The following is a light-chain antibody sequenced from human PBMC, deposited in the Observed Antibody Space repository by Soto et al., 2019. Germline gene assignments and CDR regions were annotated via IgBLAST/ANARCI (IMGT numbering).Light chain of an antibody. CDR3: QQYNNWPPST. CDR2: GAS. Sequence: EIVMTQSPATLSVSPGERATLSCRASQSAGSNLAWYQQKRGQAPRLLIHGASTRATGIPLRFSGSGSGTEFTLTISSLQSEDFALYFCQQYNNWPPSTFGGGTKVEMK. V-gene: IGKV3-15*01. J-gene: IGKJ4*01. CDR1: QSAGSN.